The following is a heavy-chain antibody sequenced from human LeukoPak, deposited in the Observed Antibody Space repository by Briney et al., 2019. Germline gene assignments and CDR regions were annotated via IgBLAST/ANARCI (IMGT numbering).Heavy chain of an antibody. Sequence: GESLRISCKGSGYGFTSYWISWVRQMPGKGLEWMGRIDPSDSYTNYSPSFQGHVTISADKSISTAYLQWSSLKASDTAMYYCARTHCSSTSCYEGDNWFDPWGQGTLVTVSS. J-gene: IGHJ5*02. V-gene: IGHV5-10-1*01. D-gene: IGHD2-2*01. CDR1: GYGFTSYW. CDR3: ARTHCSSTSCYEGDNWFDP. CDR2: IDPSDSYT.